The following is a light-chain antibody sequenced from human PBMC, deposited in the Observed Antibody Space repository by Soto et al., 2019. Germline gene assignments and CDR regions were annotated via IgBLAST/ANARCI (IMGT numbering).Light chain of an antibody. V-gene: IGLV1-47*01. Sequence: QAVVTQPPSASGTPGQRVTISCSGSGSNIGSNYVYWYQQLPGTAPKLLIYRNNQRPSGVPDRFSGSKSGTSASLAISGLRSEDEADYYCAAWDDSLSGAAFGGGTQLTVL. CDR3: AAWDDSLSGAA. J-gene: IGLJ7*01. CDR2: RNN. CDR1: GSNIGSNY.